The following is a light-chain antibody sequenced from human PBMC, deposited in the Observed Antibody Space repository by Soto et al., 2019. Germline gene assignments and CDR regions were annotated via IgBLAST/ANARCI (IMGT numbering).Light chain of an antibody. CDR2: DAS. CDR1: QDISNY. J-gene: IGKJ4*01. V-gene: IGKV1-33*01. Sequence: DLPMTQSPSSLSASVGDRVTITCQASQDISNYLYWYQQKPGKAPKLLIYDASNSETGVPTRFSGSGSGTDFTFTISSLQTEDIARYYRLELTFGGGTKGEIK. CDR3: LELT.